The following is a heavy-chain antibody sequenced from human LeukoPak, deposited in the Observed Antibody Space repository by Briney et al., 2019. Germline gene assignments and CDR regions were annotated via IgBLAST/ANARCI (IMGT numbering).Heavy chain of an antibody. CDR3: ARAGSSSSPPRDY. V-gene: IGHV4-34*01. Sequence: PSETLSLTCAVYGGSFGGYYWSWIRQPPGKGLEWIGEINHSGSTNYNPSLKSRVTISVDTSKNQFSLKLSSVTAADTAVYYCARAGSSSSPPRDYWGQGTLVTVSS. J-gene: IGHJ4*02. CDR2: INHSGST. D-gene: IGHD6-13*01. CDR1: GGSFGGYY.